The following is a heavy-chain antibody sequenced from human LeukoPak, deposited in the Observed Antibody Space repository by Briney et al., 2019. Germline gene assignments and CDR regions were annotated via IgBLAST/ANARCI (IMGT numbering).Heavy chain of an antibody. Sequence: SETLSLTCAVYGGSFSGYYWSWIRQPPGKGLEWIGEINHSGSTNYNPSLKSRVTISVDTSKNQFSLKLSSVTAADTAVYYCARGNSFRSWFDPWGQGTLVTVSS. CDR1: GGSFSGYY. CDR3: ARGNSFRSWFDP. CDR2: INHSGST. D-gene: IGHD4-23*01. J-gene: IGHJ5*02. V-gene: IGHV4-34*01.